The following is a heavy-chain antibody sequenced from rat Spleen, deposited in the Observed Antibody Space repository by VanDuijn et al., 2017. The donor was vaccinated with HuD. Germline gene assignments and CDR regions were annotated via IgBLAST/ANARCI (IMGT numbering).Heavy chain of an antibody. J-gene: IGHJ2*01. CDR1: GFTFSDYA. D-gene: IGHD5-1*01. CDR2: ISTSGSRT. Sequence: EVQLVESGGGLLQPGRSLKLSCAASGFTFSDYAMAWVRQAPKKGLEWVATISTSGSRTYYPDSVKGRFTISRDNVKSTLYLQMDSLRSEDTATYFCARQNWPYYFDYWGQGVMVTVSS. CDR3: ARQNWPYYFDY. V-gene: IGHV5-17*01.